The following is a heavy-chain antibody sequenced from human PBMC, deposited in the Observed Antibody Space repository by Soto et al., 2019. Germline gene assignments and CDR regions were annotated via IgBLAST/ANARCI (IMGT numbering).Heavy chain of an antibody. Sequence: QVQLQESGPGLVKPSGTLSLTCAVSGGSISSSNWWSWVRQPPGKGLEWIGEIYHSGSTNYNPSLKSRVTISVDKSKNQFSLKLSSVTAADTAVYYCARDTSPDDPYSSSWDRRRYFDYWGQGTLVTVSS. CDR1: GGSISSSNW. D-gene: IGHD6-13*01. J-gene: IGHJ4*02. CDR3: ARDTSPDDPYSSSWDRRRYFDY. CDR2: IYHSGST. V-gene: IGHV4-4*02.